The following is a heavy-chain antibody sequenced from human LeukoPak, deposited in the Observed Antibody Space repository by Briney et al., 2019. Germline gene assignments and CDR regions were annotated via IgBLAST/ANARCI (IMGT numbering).Heavy chain of an antibody. CDR1: GYTFSNFG. Sequence: ASVKVSCRASGYTFSNFGINWVRQAPGQGLEWMGWISGNNDNPNYGQKFQGRFTVTTDSSTNTAYMELTNLRSDDTAVYYCARDGTSTDDYWGQGTLVTVSS. D-gene: IGHD2-2*01. CDR2: ISGNNDNP. CDR3: ARDGTSTDDY. J-gene: IGHJ4*02. V-gene: IGHV1-18*01.